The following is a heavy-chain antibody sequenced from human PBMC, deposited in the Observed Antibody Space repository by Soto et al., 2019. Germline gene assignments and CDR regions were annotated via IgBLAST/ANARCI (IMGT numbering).Heavy chain of an antibody. CDR1: GFTFSKHW. CDR3: TKEHEYSSSFPFEY. D-gene: IGHD6-6*01. Sequence: PGGSLRLSCAASGFTFSKHWMSWVRQAPGKGLDWVASINPNGGSTYYADSVKGRFTISRDNSKNTLYLQMNSLRADDTAVYYCTKEHEYSSSFPFEYWGQGTVVTLSS. CDR2: INPNGGST. V-gene: IGHV3-23*01. J-gene: IGHJ4*02.